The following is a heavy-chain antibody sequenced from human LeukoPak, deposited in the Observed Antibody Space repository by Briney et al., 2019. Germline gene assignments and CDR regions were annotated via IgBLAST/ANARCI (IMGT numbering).Heavy chain of an antibody. CDR2: IYTSGST. Sequence: PSETLSLTCTVSGGSISSYYWSWIRQPAGKGLEWIGRIYTSGSTNYNPSLKSRVTMSVDTSKNQFSPKLSSVTAADTAVYYCAREGFYVWGSYRPRDNAFDIWGQGTMVTVSS. V-gene: IGHV4-4*07. D-gene: IGHD3-16*02. CDR3: AREGFYVWGSYRPRDNAFDI. CDR1: GGSISSYY. J-gene: IGHJ3*02.